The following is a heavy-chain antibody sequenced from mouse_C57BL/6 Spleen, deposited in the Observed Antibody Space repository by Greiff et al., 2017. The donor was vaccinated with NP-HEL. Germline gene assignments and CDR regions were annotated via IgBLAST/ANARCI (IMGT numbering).Heavy chain of an antibody. Sequence: VQLQQSGAELVRPGASVKLSCTASGFNIKDYYMHWVKQRPEQGLEWIGRIDPEDGDTEYAPQFQGKATMTADTSSNTAYLQLSSLTSEDTAVYYCTTAYYSDYYAMDYWGQGTSVTVSS. CDR1: GFNIKDYY. V-gene: IGHV14-1*01. D-gene: IGHD2-12*01. CDR2: IDPEDGDT. J-gene: IGHJ4*01. CDR3: TTAYYSDYYAMDY.